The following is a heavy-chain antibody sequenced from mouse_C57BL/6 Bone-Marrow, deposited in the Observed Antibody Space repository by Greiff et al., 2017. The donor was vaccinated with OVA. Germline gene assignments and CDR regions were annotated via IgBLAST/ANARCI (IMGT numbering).Heavy chain of an antibody. V-gene: IGHV1-53*01. CDR2: INTRNGGT. Sequence: QVQLQQPGTDLVQPGASVKLSCKASGYTFTSYWMHWVKQRPGQGLEWIGNINTRNGGTKYNEKFKSKATLTVDKSSSTAYMQLSSLTSEDSAVDYGARSSDYDYGVGCAYWGQGTLVTVSA. D-gene: IGHD2-4*01. CDR1: GYTFTSYW. J-gene: IGHJ3*01. CDR3: ARSSDYDYGVGCAY.